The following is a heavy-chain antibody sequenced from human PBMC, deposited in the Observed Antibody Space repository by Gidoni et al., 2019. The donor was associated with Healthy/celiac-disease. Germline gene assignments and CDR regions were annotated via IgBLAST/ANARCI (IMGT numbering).Heavy chain of an antibody. CDR1: GFTFSSYS. J-gene: IGHJ4*02. CDR2: ISSSSSYI. D-gene: IGHD5-12*01. V-gene: IGHV3-21*01. Sequence: EVQLVESGGGLVKPGGSLRLSCAASGFTFSSYSMNLVRQAPGKGLEGVSPISSSSSYIYYADSVKGRFTISRDNAKNSLYLQMNSLRAEDTAVYYCARDSEMATIRPFDYWGQGTLVTVSS. CDR3: ARDSEMATIRPFDY.